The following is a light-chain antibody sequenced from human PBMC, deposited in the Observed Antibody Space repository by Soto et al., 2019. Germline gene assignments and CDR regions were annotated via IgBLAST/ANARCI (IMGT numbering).Light chain of an antibody. CDR1: SSDVGGYNY. J-gene: IGLJ2*01. CDR3: SSYTSSSTLV. V-gene: IGLV2-14*01. CDR2: DVI. Sequence: QSVLTQPASVSGSPVQSSTISCTGTSSDVGGYNYVSWYQQHPGKAPKLMIYDVINRPSGVSNRFSGSKSGNTASLTISGLQAEDEADYYCSSYTSSSTLVFGGGPKLTVL.